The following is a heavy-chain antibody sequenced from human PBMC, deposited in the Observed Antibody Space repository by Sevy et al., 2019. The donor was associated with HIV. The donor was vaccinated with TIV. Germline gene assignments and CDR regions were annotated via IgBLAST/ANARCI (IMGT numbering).Heavy chain of an antibody. CDR2: FKRAPDGGTT. J-gene: IGHJ5*02. CDR3: ATLSGNYWGDWLDP. V-gene: IGHV3-15*07. D-gene: IGHD5-12*01. CDR1: AFTFSNDW. Sequence: GGSLRLSCVASAFTFSNDWMTWARRARGRGQRGAGTFKRAPDGGTTDYVAPVKGRLTISRHDSKNTVYLEMNSLKFEDTGVYFCATLSGNYWGDWLDPWGQGTLVTVSS.